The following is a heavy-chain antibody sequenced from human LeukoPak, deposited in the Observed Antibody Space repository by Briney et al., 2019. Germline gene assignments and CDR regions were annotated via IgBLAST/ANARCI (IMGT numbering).Heavy chain of an antibody. CDR3: ARSYRAGLSCFDY. CDR1: GFTFSSYW. V-gene: IGHV3-74*01. Sequence: PGGSLRLSCAASGFTFSSYWMHWVRHGPGKGLVGVSRINSDGSSTSYADSVKGRFTISRDNAKNTLYLQMNSLRAEDTAVYYCARSYRAGLSCFDYWGQGTLVTVSS. J-gene: IGHJ4*02. CDR2: INSDGSST. D-gene: IGHD3-16*02.